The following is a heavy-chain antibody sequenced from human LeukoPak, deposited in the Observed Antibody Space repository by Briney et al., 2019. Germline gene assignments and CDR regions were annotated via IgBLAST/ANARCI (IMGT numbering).Heavy chain of an antibody. CDR2: ISGSGGYT. CDR1: GFSFRSYA. J-gene: IGHJ6*02. CDR3: ATRPAAIETYYYYAMDV. D-gene: IGHD2-2*01. V-gene: IGHV3-23*01. Sequence: GGSLRLSCAASGFSFRSYAMSWVRQAPGKGLEWVSAISGSGGYTYYADSVKGRFTISRDNSKNTLYLQMNSLRADDTAVYYCATRPAAIETYYYYAMDVWGQGTTVTVSS.